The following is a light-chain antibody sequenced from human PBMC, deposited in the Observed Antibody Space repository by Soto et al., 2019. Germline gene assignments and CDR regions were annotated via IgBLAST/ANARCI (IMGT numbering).Light chain of an antibody. CDR3: QQSYNTTWT. Sequence: DIQMTQSPSSLSASVGDRVTITCRASQGISTYLNWYQQKPGKAPKLLIYAASSLQSGVPSRFSGSGSETDFTPTIRSLQPEDFATYSCQQSYNTTWTFGQGTKVDIK. CDR1: QGISTY. V-gene: IGKV1-39*01. CDR2: AAS. J-gene: IGKJ1*01.